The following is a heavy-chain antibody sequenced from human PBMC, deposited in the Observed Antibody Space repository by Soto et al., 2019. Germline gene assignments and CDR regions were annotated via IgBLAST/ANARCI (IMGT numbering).Heavy chain of an antibody. V-gene: IGHV1-18*01. J-gene: IGHJ5*02. CDR2: ISAYNGNT. D-gene: IGHD2-8*01. CDR3: ARDPVRYCTNGVCYMTYWDWFDP. CDR1: GYTFTSYG. Sequence: VASVKVSCKASGYTFTSYGISWVRQAPGQGLEWMGWISAYNGNTNYAQKLQGRVTMTTDTSTSTAYMELGSLRSDDTAVYYCARDPVRYCTNGVCYMTYWDWFDPWGQGTLVTVSS.